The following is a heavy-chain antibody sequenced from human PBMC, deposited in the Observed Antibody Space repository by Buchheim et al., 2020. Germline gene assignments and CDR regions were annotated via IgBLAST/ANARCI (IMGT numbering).Heavy chain of an antibody. CDR3: ARGRQFSHDYGDYEAYYYYGMDV. D-gene: IGHD4-17*01. CDR1: GYTFTSYD. Sequence: QVQLVQSGAEVKKPGASVKVSCKASGYTFTSYDINWVRQATGQGLEWMGWMNPNSGNTGYAQKFQGRVTMTRNTSISTAYMELSSLRSEDTAVYYCARGRQFSHDYGDYEAYYYYGMDVWGQGTT. CDR2: MNPNSGNT. V-gene: IGHV1-8*01. J-gene: IGHJ6*02.